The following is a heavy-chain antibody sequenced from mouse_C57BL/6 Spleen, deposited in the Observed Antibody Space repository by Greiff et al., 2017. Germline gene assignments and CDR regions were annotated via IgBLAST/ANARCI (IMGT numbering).Heavy chain of an antibody. CDR1: GYAFSSSW. CDR3: ARGELGPWFAY. V-gene: IGHV1-82*01. CDR2: IYPGDGDT. Sequence: QVQLQQSGPELVKPGASVKISCKASGYAFSSSWMNWVKQRPGKGLEWIGRIYPGDGDTNYNGKFKGKATLSADKSSSTAYMQLSSLTSEDSAVYFCARGELGPWFAYWGQGTLVTVSA. J-gene: IGHJ3*01. D-gene: IGHD4-1*01.